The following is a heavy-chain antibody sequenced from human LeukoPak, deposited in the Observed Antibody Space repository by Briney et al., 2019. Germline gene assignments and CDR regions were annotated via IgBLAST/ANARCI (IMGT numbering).Heavy chain of an antibody. J-gene: IGHJ6*03. V-gene: IGHV4-4*07. CDR1: GGSISSYY. Sequence: SETLSLTCTVSGGSISSYYWSWIRQPAGKGLEWIGRIYTSGSTNYNPSLKSRVTMSVDTSKNQFSLKLSSVTAADTAVYYCAREVVVVPAAIFAAAGFYYYMDVWGKGTTVTVSS. D-gene: IGHD2-2*01. CDR3: AREVVVVPAAIFAAAGFYYYMDV. CDR2: IYTSGST.